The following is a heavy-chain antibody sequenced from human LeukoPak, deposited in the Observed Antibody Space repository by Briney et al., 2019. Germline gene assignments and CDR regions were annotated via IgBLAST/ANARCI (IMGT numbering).Heavy chain of an antibody. J-gene: IGHJ4*02. CDR2: INPNSGGT. V-gene: IGHV1-2*02. CDR3: ARTYDYLWNYLDC. D-gene: IGHD4-11*01. CDR1: GYTFTGYY. Sequence: ASVKVSCKASGYTFTGYYIHWVRQAPGQGLEWMGWINPNSGGTNYTQKFQGRVTMTRDTSISTAYMELSRLRSDDTAVYFCARTYDYLWNYLDCWGQGTLITVSS.